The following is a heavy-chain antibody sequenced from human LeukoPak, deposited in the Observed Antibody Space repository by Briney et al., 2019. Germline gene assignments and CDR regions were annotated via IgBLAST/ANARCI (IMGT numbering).Heavy chain of an antibody. CDR2: INHSGST. CDR3: ARAKKASFDP. CDR1: GGSFSGYY. Sequence: PSKTLSLTCAVYGGSFSGYYWSWIRQPPGKGLEWIGEINHSGSTNYNPSLKSRVTISVGTSKNQFSLKLSSVTAADTAVYYCARAKKASFDPWGQGTLVTVSS. V-gene: IGHV4-34*01. J-gene: IGHJ5*02.